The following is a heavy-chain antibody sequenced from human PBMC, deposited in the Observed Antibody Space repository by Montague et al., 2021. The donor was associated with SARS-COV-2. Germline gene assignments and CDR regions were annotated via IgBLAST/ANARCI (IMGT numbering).Heavy chain of an antibody. J-gene: IGHJ4*02. CDR1: GDSVSSNSAT. V-gene: IGHV6-1*01. D-gene: IGHD3-10*01. Sequence: SAISGDSVSSNSATWHWIRQSPSRGLEWLGRTYYRSRWSNDYAVSVRSRIIINPDTSTNQFSLQLSSVTPEDTAVYFCARERWAAGVSFDYWGQGTLVTVSS. CDR2: TYYRSRWSN. CDR3: ARERWAAGVSFDY.